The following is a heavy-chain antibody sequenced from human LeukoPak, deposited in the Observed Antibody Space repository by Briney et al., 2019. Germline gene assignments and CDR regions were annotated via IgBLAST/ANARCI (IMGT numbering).Heavy chain of an antibody. V-gene: IGHV3-21*01. CDR2: ISSSSSYI. Sequence: PGGSLRLSCAASGFTFSNYAMHWVRQAPGKGLEWVSSISSSSSYIYYADSVKGRFTISRDNARKSLYLQMNSLRAEDTAVYYCAKGVTTVTTSEDAFDIWGQGTMVTVSS. CDR3: AKGVTTVTTSEDAFDI. D-gene: IGHD4-17*01. J-gene: IGHJ3*02. CDR1: GFTFSNYA.